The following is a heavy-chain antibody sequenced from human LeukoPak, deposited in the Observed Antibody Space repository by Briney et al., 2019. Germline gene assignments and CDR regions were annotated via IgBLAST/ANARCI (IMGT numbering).Heavy chain of an antibody. CDR1: VYTFTSYD. J-gene: IGHJ6*03. Sequence: GASVKVSCKASVYTFTSYDINWVRQATGQGLEWMGWINPNSGGTNYAQKFQGRVTMTRDTSISTAYMELSRLRSDDTAVYYCARDVLLWFGETPYYMDVWGKGTTVTISS. V-gene: IGHV1-2*02. D-gene: IGHD3-10*01. CDR3: ARDVLLWFGETPYYMDV. CDR2: INPNSGGT.